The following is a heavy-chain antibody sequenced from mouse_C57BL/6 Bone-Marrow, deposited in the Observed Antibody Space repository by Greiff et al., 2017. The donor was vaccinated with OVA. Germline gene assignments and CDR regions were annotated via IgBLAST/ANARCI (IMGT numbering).Heavy chain of an antibody. V-gene: IGHV1-39*01. J-gene: IGHJ1*03. CDR2: INPNYGTT. CDR3: VFYCGSSFRSFDV. CDR1: GYSFTDYN. Sequence: EVQLQQSGPELVKPGASVKMSCKASGYSFTDYNMNWVKQSNGKSLEWIGVINPNYGTTSYNQKFKGKATLNVDQSSSTAYMQLNSLTSDDSAVYYGVFYCGSSFRSFDVWGRGTTVPVTS. D-gene: IGHD1-1*01.